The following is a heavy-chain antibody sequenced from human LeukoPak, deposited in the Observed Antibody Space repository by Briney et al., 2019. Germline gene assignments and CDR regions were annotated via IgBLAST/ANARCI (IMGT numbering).Heavy chain of an antibody. CDR2: IKSKTDGGTT. V-gene: IGHV3-15*01. CDR3: TTDPVYTAMDF. J-gene: IGHJ4*02. Sequence: GGSLRLSCAASGFTLSNAWMSWVRQAPGKGLAWVGRIKSKTDGGTTDYAAPVKGRFTISRDDSKNTLYLQMHSLKTEDTAVYYCTTDPVYTAMDFWGQGTLVTVSS. D-gene: IGHD5-18*01. CDR1: GFTLSNAW.